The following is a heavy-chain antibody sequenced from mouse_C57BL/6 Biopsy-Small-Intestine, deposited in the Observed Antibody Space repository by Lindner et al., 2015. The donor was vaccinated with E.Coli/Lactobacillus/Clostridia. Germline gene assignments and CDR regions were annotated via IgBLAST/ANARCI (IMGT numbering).Heavy chain of an antibody. CDR1: GYSLSTYA. CDR3: VRHNGVSDFNY. CDR2: INSHTGNP. V-gene: IGHV9-3-1*01. J-gene: IGHJ4*01. D-gene: IGHD2-5*01. Sequence: VKVSCKASGYSLSTYAMNWVRQTPGQGLEWMGWINSHTGNPMYAQGFTGRFVFSLDTSVSTAYLQISSLKADDTGVYYCVRHNGVSDFNYWGQGTLVTVSS.